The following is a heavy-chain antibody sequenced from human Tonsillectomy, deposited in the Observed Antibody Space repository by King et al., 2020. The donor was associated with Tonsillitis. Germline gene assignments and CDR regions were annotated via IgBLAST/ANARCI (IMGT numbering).Heavy chain of an antibody. Sequence: QLQESGPGLVKPSETLSLTCTVSGGSISSTNYYWGWIRQPPGKGLEWIGSIFYSGITYYNPSLKSRVTISVDTSKNQFSLKLSSVTAADTAVYYCARLTYYDYVWGTYLDVFDIWGQGTMVTVSS. CDR2: IFYSGIT. D-gene: IGHD3-16*01. CDR1: GGSISSTNYY. V-gene: IGHV4-39*01. CDR3: ARLTYYDYVWGTYLDVFDI. J-gene: IGHJ3*02.